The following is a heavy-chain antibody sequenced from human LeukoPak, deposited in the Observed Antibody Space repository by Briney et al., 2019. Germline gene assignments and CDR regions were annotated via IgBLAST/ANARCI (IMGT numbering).Heavy chain of an antibody. J-gene: IGHJ4*02. CDR2: INNDGSGT. D-gene: IGHD2-15*01. V-gene: IGHV3-74*01. Sequence: GGSLRLSCAASGFTFSSYWMYWVRQAPGKGLVWVSHINNDGSGTNYADSVKGRFTISRDNAKNSLYLQMDSLRAEDTAVYYCASAVVVAAVGGGFDYWGQGTLVTVSS. CDR1: GFTFSSYW. CDR3: ASAVVVAAVGGGFDY.